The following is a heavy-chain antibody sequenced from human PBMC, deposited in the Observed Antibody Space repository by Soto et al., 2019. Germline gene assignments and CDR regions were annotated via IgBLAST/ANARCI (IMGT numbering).Heavy chain of an antibody. Sequence: QVQLVESGGGVVQPGRSLRLSCAASGFTFSSYGMHWVRQAPGKGLEWVAVISYDGSNKYYADSVKGRFTISRDNSKNTLYVQMNSLRAEDTAVYYCAKRGYGRYNWFDPWGQGTLVTVSS. J-gene: IGHJ5*02. V-gene: IGHV3-30*18. CDR3: AKRGYGRYNWFDP. CDR1: GFTFSSYG. CDR2: ISYDGSNK. D-gene: IGHD5-18*01.